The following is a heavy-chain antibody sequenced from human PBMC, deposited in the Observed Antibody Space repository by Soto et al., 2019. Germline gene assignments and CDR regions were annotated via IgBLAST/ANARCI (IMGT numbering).Heavy chain of an antibody. D-gene: IGHD5-18*01. Sequence: QVQLQESGPGLVKPSETLSLTCTVSGGSVSSGSYYWSWIRQPPGKGLEWIGYIYYSGSTNYNPSLKSRVTISVDTSKNQFSLKLSSVTAADTAVYYCARGRYSYGLWGYWAQGTLVTVSS. CDR2: IYYSGST. V-gene: IGHV4-61*01. CDR3: ARGRYSYGLWGY. CDR1: GGSVSSGSYY. J-gene: IGHJ4*02.